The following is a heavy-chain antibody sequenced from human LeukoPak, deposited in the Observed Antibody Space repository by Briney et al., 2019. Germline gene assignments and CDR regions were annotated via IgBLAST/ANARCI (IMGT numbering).Heavy chain of an antibody. V-gene: IGHV3-9*01. CDR2: ISWNSGSI. Sequence: GGSLRLSCAASGFTFDDYAMHWVRQAPGKGLEWVSGISWNSGSIVYADSVKGRFTISRDNAKNSLYLQRNSLRAEDTALYYCAKHKATCIAWAPLFELWGRGTLPTVPS. CDR1: GFTFDDYA. D-gene: IGHD1-7*01. CDR3: AKHKATCIAWAPLFEL. J-gene: IGHJ4*02.